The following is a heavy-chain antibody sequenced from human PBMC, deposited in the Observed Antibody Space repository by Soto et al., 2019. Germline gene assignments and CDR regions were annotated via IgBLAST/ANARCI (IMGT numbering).Heavy chain of an antibody. J-gene: IGHJ6*02. CDR2: IIPIFGTA. V-gene: IGHV1-69*13. CDR3: ARVAVGGMDV. CDR1: GGTFSSYA. Sequence: GASVKVSCKASGGTFSSYAISWVRQAPGQGLEWMGGIIPIFGTANYAQKFQGRVTITADESTSTAYMELSSLRSEDTAVYYCARVAVGGMDVWGQGTTVTVSS. D-gene: IGHD1-26*01.